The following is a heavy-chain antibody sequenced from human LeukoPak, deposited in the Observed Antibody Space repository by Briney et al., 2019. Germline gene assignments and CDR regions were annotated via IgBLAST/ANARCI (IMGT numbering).Heavy chain of an antibody. CDR2: IYYSGST. J-gene: IGHJ1*01. Sequence: KPSETLSLTCTVSGGSISSSSYYWGWIRQPPGKGLEWIGSIYYSGSTYYNPSLKSRVTISVDTSKNQFSLKLSSVTAADTAVYYCARSYYYDSSGYYGYFQHWGQGTLVTVSS. CDR1: GGSISSSSYY. D-gene: IGHD3-22*01. V-gene: IGHV4-39*01. CDR3: ARSYYYDSSGYYGYFQH.